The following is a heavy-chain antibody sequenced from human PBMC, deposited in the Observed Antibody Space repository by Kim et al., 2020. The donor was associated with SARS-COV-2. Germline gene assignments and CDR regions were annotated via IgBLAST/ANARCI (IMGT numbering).Heavy chain of an antibody. Sequence: SETLSLTCAVYGASFSGHYWSWIRQPPGKGLEWIGEINHTGSTNYNPSLKSRVTISVDTSKNQFSLKLSSVTAADTAVYYCAREGHDHTWGSYRPTRRRGEYLQHWGQGTLITVSS. D-gene: IGHD3-16*02. CDR3: AREGHDHTWGSYRPTRRRGEYLQH. J-gene: IGHJ1*01. CDR1: GASFSGHY. V-gene: IGHV4-34*01. CDR2: INHTGST.